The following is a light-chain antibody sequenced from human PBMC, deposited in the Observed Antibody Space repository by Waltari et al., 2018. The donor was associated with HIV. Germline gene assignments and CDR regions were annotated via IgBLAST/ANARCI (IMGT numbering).Light chain of an antibody. Sequence: QSALTQPASVSGSPGQSITISCTGTSSDVGSYSFFSWYQTHPVKPPRLKMYEGSKRPSGFSNRFSGSKSGNTASLTISGLQAEDEADYNCCSYAGSSIMVFGGGTKLTVL. CDR2: EGS. CDR1: SSDVGSYSF. J-gene: IGLJ2*01. CDR3: CSYAGSSIMV. V-gene: IGLV2-23*01.